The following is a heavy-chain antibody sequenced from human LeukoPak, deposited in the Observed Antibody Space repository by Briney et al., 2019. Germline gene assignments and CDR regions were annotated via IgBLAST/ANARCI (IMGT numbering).Heavy chain of an antibody. D-gene: IGHD2-15*01. Sequence: PGGSLLLSCAASGFTFSTYAMSWVRPAPGKGLEWVSVTSGSGGSTYYADSVKGRFTISRDNSKNTLYLQMSSLRVEDTAVYYCAKGLKVAAADYWGQGSLVTVSS. CDR2: TSGSGGST. CDR3: AKGLKVAAADY. CDR1: GFTFSTYA. J-gene: IGHJ4*02. V-gene: IGHV3-23*01.